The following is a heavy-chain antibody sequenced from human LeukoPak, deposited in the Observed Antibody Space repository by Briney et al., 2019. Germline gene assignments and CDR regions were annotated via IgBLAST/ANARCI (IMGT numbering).Heavy chain of an antibody. J-gene: IGHJ4*02. Sequence: GGSLRLSCAASGFTFSSYWTHWFRQAPGKGLVWVARINSDGSSINYADSVKGRFTISRDNAKNTLYLQMNSLRAEDTAVYYCARLTPPFGYWGQGTLVTVSS. CDR3: ARLTPPFGY. CDR2: INSDGSSI. D-gene: IGHD3-16*01. CDR1: GFTFSSYW. V-gene: IGHV3-74*01.